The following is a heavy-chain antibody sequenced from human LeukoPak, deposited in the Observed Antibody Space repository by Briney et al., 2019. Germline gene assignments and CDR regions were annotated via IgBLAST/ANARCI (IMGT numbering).Heavy chain of an antibody. CDR3: ARGGGDPGYFDY. CDR1: GGSISSYY. Sequence: LETLSLTCTVSGGSISSYYWSWVRQPPGKELEWIGHIYYSGCTNYNPSLKSRVTISVDTSKNQFSLKLSSVTAADTAVYYCARGGGDPGYFDYWGQGTLGTASS. D-gene: IGHD2-21*02. J-gene: IGHJ4*02. CDR2: IYYSGCT. V-gene: IGHV4-59*01.